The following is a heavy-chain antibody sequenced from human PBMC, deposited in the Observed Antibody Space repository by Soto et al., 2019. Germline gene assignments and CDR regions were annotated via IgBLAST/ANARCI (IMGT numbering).Heavy chain of an antibody. V-gene: IGHV4-59*08. J-gene: IGHJ6*03. CDR2: IYYSGST. D-gene: IGHD2-15*01. Sequence: SETLSLTCTVSGGSISSYYWSWIRQPPGKGLEWIGYIYYSGSTNYNPSLKSRVTISVDTSKNQFSLKLSSVTAADTAVYYCARRMRYCSGGSCYRYYYYMDVWGKGTTVTVSS. CDR1: GGSISSYY. CDR3: ARRMRYCSGGSCYRYYYYMDV.